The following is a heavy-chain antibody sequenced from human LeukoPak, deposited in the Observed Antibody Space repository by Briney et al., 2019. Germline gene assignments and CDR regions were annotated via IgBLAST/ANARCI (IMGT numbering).Heavy chain of an antibody. Sequence: SETLSLTCRVSGGSMNNYYWSWIRQLPGKGLEWIGYIYSSGSTNYNPSLRSRVTITIDTSRNQFFLKLTSVTAADTAVYYCARNGLGIAVSTFGPWGQGTLVTVSS. CDR3: ARNGLGIAVSTFGP. J-gene: IGHJ5*02. CDR1: GGSMNNYY. CDR2: IYSSGST. D-gene: IGHD6-19*01. V-gene: IGHV4-59*01.